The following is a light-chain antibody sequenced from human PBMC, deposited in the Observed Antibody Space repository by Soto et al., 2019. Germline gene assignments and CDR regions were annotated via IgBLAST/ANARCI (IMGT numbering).Light chain of an antibody. CDR2: GNS. J-gene: IGLJ3*02. V-gene: IGLV1-40*01. Sequence: QSVLTQPPSVSWAPGQRVTISCTGSSSNIGAGYDVHWYQQLPGTAPKLLIYGNSNRPSGVPDRSSGSKSGTSASLAITGLQAEDEADYYCQSYDSSLSGWVFGGGTKVTVL. CDR1: SSNIGAGYD. CDR3: QSYDSSLSGWV.